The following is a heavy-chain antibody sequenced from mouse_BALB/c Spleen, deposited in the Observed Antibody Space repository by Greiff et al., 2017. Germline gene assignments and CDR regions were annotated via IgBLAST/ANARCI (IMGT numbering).Heavy chain of an antibody. Sequence: VQLQQPGAELVKPGASVKLSCKASGYNFTSYWMHWVKQRPGQGLEWIGEINPSNGRTNYNEKFKSKATLTVDKSSSTAYMQLSSVTSEDSAVYCGARSGYYPYWGQGTTLTVSS. CDR1: GYNFTSYW. J-gene: IGHJ2*01. D-gene: IGHD2-3*01. CDR3: ARSGYYPY. V-gene: IGHV1S81*02. CDR2: INPSNGRT.